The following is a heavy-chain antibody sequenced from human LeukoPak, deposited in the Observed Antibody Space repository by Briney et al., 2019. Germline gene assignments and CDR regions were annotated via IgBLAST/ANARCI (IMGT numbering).Heavy chain of an antibody. CDR1: GFTFSSFG. Sequence: PGGSLRLSCVASGFTFSSFGMHWVRQAPGKGLEWVAVIWYDGSNKYYGDSVKGRFSISRDNSKNTVYLQMNSLRADDTAVYYCARAYCGATSCYQDFDFWGQGTLVTVSS. V-gene: IGHV3-33*01. J-gene: IGHJ4*02. CDR3: ARAYCGATSCYQDFDF. CDR2: IWYDGSNK. D-gene: IGHD2-2*01.